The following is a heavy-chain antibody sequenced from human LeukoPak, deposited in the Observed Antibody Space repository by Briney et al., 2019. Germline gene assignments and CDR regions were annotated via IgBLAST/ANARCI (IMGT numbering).Heavy chain of an antibody. CDR2: ISSSGSTI. CDR1: GFTFSSYE. Sequence: GGSLRLSCAASGFTFSSYEMNWVRQAPGKGLEWVSYISSSGSTIYYADSVKGRFTISRDNAKNSVCLQMNSLRAEDTAVYYCARDGYCSGGSCYRGDAFDIWGQGTIVTVSS. J-gene: IGHJ3*02. D-gene: IGHD2-15*01. V-gene: IGHV3-48*03. CDR3: ARDGYCSGGSCYRGDAFDI.